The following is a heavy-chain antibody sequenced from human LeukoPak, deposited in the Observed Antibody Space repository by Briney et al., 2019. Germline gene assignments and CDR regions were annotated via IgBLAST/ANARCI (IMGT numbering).Heavy chain of an antibody. CDR1: GGSFSGYY. V-gene: IGHV4-34*01. CDR2: INHSGST. CDR3: PRGEAAAGTDY. D-gene: IGHD6-13*01. Sequence: SETLSLTCAVYGGSFSGYYWSWIRQPPGKGLEWIGEINHSGSTNYNPSLKSRVTISVDTSKNQFSLKLSSVTAADTAVYYCPRGEAAAGTDYWGQGTLVTVSS. J-gene: IGHJ4*02.